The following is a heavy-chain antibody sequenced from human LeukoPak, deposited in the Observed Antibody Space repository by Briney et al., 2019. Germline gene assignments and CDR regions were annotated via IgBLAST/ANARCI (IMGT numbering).Heavy chain of an antibody. CDR3: AKDPVLLWFGEPSSYFDY. V-gene: IGHV3-23*01. CDR2: ISGSGGST. CDR1: GFTFSSYA. J-gene: IGHJ4*02. Sequence: GGSLRLSCAASGFTFSSYAMSWVRQAPGKGLEWVSAISGSGGSTYYADSVKGRFTISRDNSKNTLYLQMNCLRAEDTAVYYCAKDPVLLWFGEPSSYFDYWGQGTLVTVSS. D-gene: IGHD3-10*01.